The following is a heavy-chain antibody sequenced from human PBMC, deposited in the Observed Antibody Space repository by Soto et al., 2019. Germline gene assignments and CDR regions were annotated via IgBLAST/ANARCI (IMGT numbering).Heavy chain of an antibody. Sequence: QEQLVQSGPEVKKPGSSVKVSCKDSGGLFSSFAISWVRQAPGQGLEWLGGIIPVFGTTNYAERFQGRVTITADESTNTAHMELRSLISGDTAMYYCARGGGPYVWFNEFWGQGTLVTVSS. D-gene: IGHD3-16*01. V-gene: IGHV1-69*01. CDR1: GGLFSSFA. J-gene: IGHJ4*02. CDR2: IIPVFGTT. CDR3: ARGGGPYVWFNEF.